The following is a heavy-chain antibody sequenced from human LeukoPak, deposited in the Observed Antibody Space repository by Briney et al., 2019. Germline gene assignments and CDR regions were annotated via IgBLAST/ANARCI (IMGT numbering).Heavy chain of an antibody. D-gene: IGHD3-16*02. CDR3: ARGDYDYVWGSYRD. V-gene: IGHV1-2*02. J-gene: IGHJ4*02. CDR1: GYTFTGYY. Sequence: GASVKVSCKASGYTFTGYYMHWVRQAPGQGLEWMGWINPNSGGTNYAQKFQGRVTMTRDTSISTAYMELSRLRSDDTAVYYCARGDYDYVWGSYRDWGQGTLVTVSS. CDR2: INPNSGGT.